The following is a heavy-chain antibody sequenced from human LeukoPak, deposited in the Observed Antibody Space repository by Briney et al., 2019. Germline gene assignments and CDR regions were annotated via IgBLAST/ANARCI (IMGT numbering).Heavy chain of an antibody. J-gene: IGHJ4*02. V-gene: IGHV3-21*01. D-gene: IGHD1-1*01. CDR1: GFTFSSYT. CDR2: ISGSNSYI. CDR3: ARALTTLTYEGY. Sequence: GGSLRLSCAASGFTFSSYTMHWIRQAPGKGLEWVSSISGSNSYIFYADSVKGRFTVSRDNANDSLYLQMNSLRAEDTAVYYCARALTTLTYEGYWGQGTLVTVSS.